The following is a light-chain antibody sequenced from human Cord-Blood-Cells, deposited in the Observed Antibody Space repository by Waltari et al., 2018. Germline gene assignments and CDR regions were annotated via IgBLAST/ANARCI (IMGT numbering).Light chain of an antibody. CDR2: DGS. J-gene: IGLJ2*01. Sequence: QSALTQPRSVSGSPGQSVTISCTGTSSDVGGYNYVSWYQQHPGKAPQLMSYDGSKRPSGVPERFSGSKSGNTASLTISGLQAEDEADYYCCSYAGSYTLVFGGGTKLTVL. CDR3: CSYAGSYTLV. CDR1: SSDVGGYNY. V-gene: IGLV2-11*01.